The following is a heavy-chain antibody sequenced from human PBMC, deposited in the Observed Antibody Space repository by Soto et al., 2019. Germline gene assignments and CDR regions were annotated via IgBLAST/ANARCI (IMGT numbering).Heavy chain of an antibody. J-gene: IGHJ4*02. D-gene: IGHD2-15*01. Sequence: QVQLQESGPGLVKPSQTLSLTCTVSGGSISSGGYYWSWIRQHPGKGLEWIGYIYYSGSTYYNPSLNSRVTISVDTSKNQFSLKLSSVTAADTAVYYCARVSGAYCSGGSCYFDYWGQGTLVTVSS. CDR2: IYYSGST. V-gene: IGHV4-31*03. CDR3: ARVSGAYCSGGSCYFDY. CDR1: GGSISSGGYY.